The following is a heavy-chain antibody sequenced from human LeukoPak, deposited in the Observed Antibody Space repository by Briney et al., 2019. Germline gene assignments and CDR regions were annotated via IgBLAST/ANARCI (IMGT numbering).Heavy chain of an antibody. CDR2: IDSSSSTI. V-gene: IGHV3-48*01. CDR1: GFSFSSYN. D-gene: IGHD4-17*01. CDR3: ARDVMTTVNYYFYYYMDV. J-gene: IGHJ6*03. Sequence: GGSLRLSCAAAGFSFSSYNMNWVRQAPGKGLEWVSYIDSSSSTIYYADSVQGRFTISRDTAKNSLFLQMNSLRAEDTAVYYCARDVMTTVNYYFYYYMDVWGKGTTVTVSS.